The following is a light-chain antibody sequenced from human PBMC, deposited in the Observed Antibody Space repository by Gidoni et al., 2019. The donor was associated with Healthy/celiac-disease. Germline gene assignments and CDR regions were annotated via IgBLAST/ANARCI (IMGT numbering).Light chain of an antibody. CDR3: QQYDNLPIT. CDR1: QDISNY. Sequence: DIQMTQSPSSLSASVGDRVTITCQASQDISNYLNWYQQKPGKATKSLIYDASNLETGVPSRFSGSGSGTDFTFTISSLQTEDIATYYCQQYDNLPITFGQGTRLEIK. CDR2: DAS. J-gene: IGKJ5*01. V-gene: IGKV1-33*01.